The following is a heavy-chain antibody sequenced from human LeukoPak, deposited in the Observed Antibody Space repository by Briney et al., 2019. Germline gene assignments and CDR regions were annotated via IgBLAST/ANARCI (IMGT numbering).Heavy chain of an antibody. CDR2: IRYDGSNK. D-gene: IGHD5-18*01. J-gene: IGHJ4*02. CDR1: GFTFSSYG. V-gene: IGHV3-33*01. CDR3: ARALSAMVPDY. Sequence: GGSLRLSCAASGFTFSSYGMHWIRQAPGKGLEWVAVIRYDGSNKYYGDSVKGRFTISRDNSKNTLYLQMNSLRAEDTAVYYCARALSAMVPDYWGQGTLVTVSS.